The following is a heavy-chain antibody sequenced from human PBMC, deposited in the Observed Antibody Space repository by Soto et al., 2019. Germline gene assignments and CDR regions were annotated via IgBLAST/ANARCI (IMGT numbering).Heavy chain of an antibody. CDR2: MHYNGYT. V-gene: IGHV4-59*01. J-gene: IGHJ5*01. D-gene: IGHD4-17*01. CDR3: TKLPLADYGGIFDP. Sequence: SETLSLTCTVSSDSISNYYCSWFRQPPGKGLEWIGYMHYNGYTSYNPSLRSRVTISVDRSKNQFSLKLTSVTAADTAVYYCTKLPLADYGGIFDPWGQGTLVTVSS. CDR1: SDSISNYY.